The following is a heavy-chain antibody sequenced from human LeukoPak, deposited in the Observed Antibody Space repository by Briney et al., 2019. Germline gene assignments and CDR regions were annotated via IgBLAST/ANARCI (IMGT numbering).Heavy chain of an antibody. CDR3: ARRTAVATSGDY. J-gene: IGHJ4*02. D-gene: IGHD6-19*01. V-gene: IGHV1-69*04. Sequence: SVKVSCKASGGTFSSYAISWVRQAPGQGLEWMGRIIPIFGIANYAQKFQGRVTITADKSTSTAYMELSSLRSEDTAVYYCARRTAVATSGDYWGQGTLVTVSS. CDR2: IIPIFGIA. CDR1: GGTFSSYA.